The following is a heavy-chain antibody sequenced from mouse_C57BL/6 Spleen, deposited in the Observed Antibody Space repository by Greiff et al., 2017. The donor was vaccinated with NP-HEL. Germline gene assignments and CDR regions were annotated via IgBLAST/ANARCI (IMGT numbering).Heavy chain of an antibody. CDR2: ISDGGSYT. CDR3: ARARGGNEFAY. J-gene: IGHJ3*01. V-gene: IGHV5-4*01. CDR1: GFTFSSYA. Sequence: EVHLVESGGGLVKPGGSLKLSCAASGFTFSSYAMSWVRQTPEKRLEWVATISDGGSYTYYPDNVKGRFTISRDNAKNNLYLQMSHLKSEDTAMHYCARARGGNEFAYWGQGTLVTVSA. D-gene: IGHD2-1*01.